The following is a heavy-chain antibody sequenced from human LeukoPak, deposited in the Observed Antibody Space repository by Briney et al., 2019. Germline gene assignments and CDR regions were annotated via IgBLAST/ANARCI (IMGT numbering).Heavy chain of an antibody. Sequence: GASVKVSCKASGYTFTNYGISWVRQAPGQGLEWMGWISAYNGNTNYAQKLQGRVTMTTDTSTSTAYMELRSLRSDDTAVYYCARDGSSLIFFYDSSGYYYGIDYWGQGTLVTVSS. CDR3: ARDGSSLIFFYDSSGYYYGIDY. V-gene: IGHV1-18*01. CDR2: ISAYNGNT. D-gene: IGHD3-22*01. J-gene: IGHJ4*02. CDR1: GYTFTNYG.